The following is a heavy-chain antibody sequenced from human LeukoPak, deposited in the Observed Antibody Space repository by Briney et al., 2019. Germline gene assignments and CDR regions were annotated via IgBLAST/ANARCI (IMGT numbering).Heavy chain of an antibody. V-gene: IGHV3-11*04. D-gene: IGHD2-2*03. CDR1: GFTFSDYH. J-gene: IGHJ6*04. Sequence: GGSLRLSCAASGFTFSDYHMTWIRQAPGKGLEWISYISNTGRTTYYADSVKGRFTISRDDAKNSLFLEMNSLRAEDTAVYYCARDGSPPRFYEMDVWGKGTTVIVSS. CDR2: ISNTGRTT. CDR3: ARDGSPPRFYEMDV.